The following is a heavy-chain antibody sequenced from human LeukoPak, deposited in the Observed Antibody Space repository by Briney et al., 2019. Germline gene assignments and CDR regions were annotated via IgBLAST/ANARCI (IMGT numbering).Heavy chain of an antibody. D-gene: IGHD6-19*01. CDR1: GGSISSSSYY. V-gene: IGHV4-61*01. Sequence: SETLSLTCTVSGGSISSSSYYWSWIRQPPGKGLEWIGYIYYSGSTNYNPSLKSRVTISVDTSKNQFSLKLSSVTAADTAVYYCARAYSSGSSDYWGQGTLVTVSS. CDR2: IYYSGST. CDR3: ARAYSSGSSDY. J-gene: IGHJ4*02.